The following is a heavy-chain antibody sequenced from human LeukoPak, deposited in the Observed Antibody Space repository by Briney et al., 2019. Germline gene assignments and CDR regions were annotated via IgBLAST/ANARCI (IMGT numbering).Heavy chain of an antibody. CDR1: GFTFSSYW. D-gene: IGHD2-15*01. V-gene: IGHV3-74*01. CDR3: VRDNPRCCGVVPANIDDF. J-gene: IGHJ4*02. Sequence: GGSLRLSCAASGFTFSSYWMHWVRQAPGTGLVWVSRINTDGSSTSCADSVKGRFTISRDNAKNTLYLQMNSLRAEDTAVYYCVRDNPRCCGVVPANIDDFWGQGTLVTVSS. CDR2: INTDGSST.